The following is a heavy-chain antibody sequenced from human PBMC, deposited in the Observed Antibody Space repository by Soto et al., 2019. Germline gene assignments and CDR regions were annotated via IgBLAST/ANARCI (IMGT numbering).Heavy chain of an antibody. CDR3: ARGVGFGYYYYHMDL. Sequence: ETLSLPCTVSGDSVTSVSDYWSWIRQPPGKGLEWIGYIYYSGSADYNPSLGSRVTISIDTSKNQFSLKLTSVTAADTAVYYCARGVGFGYYYYHMDLWGQGTTVTVSS. D-gene: IGHD3-10*01. J-gene: IGHJ6*02. V-gene: IGHV4-61*01. CDR2: IYYSGSA. CDR1: GDSVTSVSDY.